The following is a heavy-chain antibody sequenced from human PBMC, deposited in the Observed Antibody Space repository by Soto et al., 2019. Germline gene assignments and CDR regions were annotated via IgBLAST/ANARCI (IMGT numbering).Heavy chain of an antibody. CDR2: IIPIFGTA. D-gene: IGHD2-21*02. Sequence: RASVKVSCKASGGTFSSYAISWVRQAPGQGLEWMGGIIPIFGTANYAQKFQGRVTITADKSTSTAYMELSSLRSEDTAVYYCAREGPLAYCGGDCPPSYAFDIWGQGTMVTVSS. V-gene: IGHV1-69*06. J-gene: IGHJ3*02. CDR3: AREGPLAYCGGDCPPSYAFDI. CDR1: GGTFSSYA.